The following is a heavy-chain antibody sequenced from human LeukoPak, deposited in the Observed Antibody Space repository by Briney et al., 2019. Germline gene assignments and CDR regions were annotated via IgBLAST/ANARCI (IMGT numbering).Heavy chain of an antibody. V-gene: IGHV1-18*04. J-gene: IGHJ4*02. D-gene: IGHD2-2*01. Sequence: ASVKVSCKASGYTFTSYYMHWVRQAPGQGLEWMGWISAYNGNTNYAQKLQGRVTMTTDTSTSTAYMELRSLRSDDTAVYYCARDCSSTSCYGNFDYWGQGTLVTVSS. CDR3: ARDCSSTSCYGNFDY. CDR2: ISAYNGNT. CDR1: GYTFTSYY.